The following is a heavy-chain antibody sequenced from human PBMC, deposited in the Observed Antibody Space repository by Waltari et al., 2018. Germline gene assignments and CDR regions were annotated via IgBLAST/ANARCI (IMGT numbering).Heavy chain of an antibody. D-gene: IGHD3-10*01. J-gene: IGHJ4*02. CDR1: GGSISSSSYY. CDR2: IYYSGST. V-gene: IGHV4-39*01. Sequence: QLQLQESGPGLVKPSETLSLTCTVSGGSISSSSYYWGWIRQPPGKGLGWIGSIYYSGSTYYNPSLKSRVTISVDTSKNQFSLKLSSVTAADTAVYYCARPMVRGVISPFDYWGQGTLVTVSS. CDR3: ARPMVRGVISPFDY.